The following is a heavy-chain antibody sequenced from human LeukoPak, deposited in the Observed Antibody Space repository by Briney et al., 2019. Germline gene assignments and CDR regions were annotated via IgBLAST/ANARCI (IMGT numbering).Heavy chain of an antibody. CDR1: GGSISSYY. CDR3: ARDSGYYGMDV. Sequence: SETLSLTCTVSGGSISSYYWSWIRQPPGKGLEWIGYIYYSGSTNYNPSLKSRVTMSVDTSKNQFSLKLSSVTAADTAVYYCARDSGYYGMDVWGQGTTVTVSS. CDR2: IYYSGST. J-gene: IGHJ6*02. V-gene: IGHV4-59*01.